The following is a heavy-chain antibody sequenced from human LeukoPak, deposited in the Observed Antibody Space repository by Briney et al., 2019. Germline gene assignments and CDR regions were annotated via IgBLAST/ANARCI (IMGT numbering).Heavy chain of an antibody. J-gene: IGHJ4*02. D-gene: IGHD6-19*01. CDR1: GFTFSSYA. CDR3: ARGKEPVAGSLSHFDY. CDR2: ISFDGTDA. V-gene: IGHV3-30*04. Sequence: PGTSLRLSCAASGFTFSSYAIHWVRQAPGKGLEWVAVISFDGTDAFYADSVKGRFTISRDNSKNTLYLQMNSLRADDTAVYYCARGKEPVAGSLSHFDYWGQGTLVTVSS.